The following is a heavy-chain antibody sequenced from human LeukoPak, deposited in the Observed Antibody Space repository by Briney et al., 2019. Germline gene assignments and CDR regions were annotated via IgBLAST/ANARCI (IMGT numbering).Heavy chain of an antibody. CDR3: ARGSYYYDSSGYPPMDY. CDR2: ISYDGSNK. J-gene: IGHJ4*02. Sequence: PGGSLRLSCAASGFTFSSYAMHWVRQAPGKGLEWVAVISYDGSNKYYADSVKGRFTISRDNSENTLYLQMNSLRAEDTAVYYCARGSYYYDSSGYPPMDYWGQGTLVTVSS. D-gene: IGHD3-22*01. V-gene: IGHV3-30-3*01. CDR1: GFTFSSYA.